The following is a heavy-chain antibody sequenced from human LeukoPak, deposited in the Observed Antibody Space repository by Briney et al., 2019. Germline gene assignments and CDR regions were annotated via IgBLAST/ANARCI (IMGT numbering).Heavy chain of an antibody. D-gene: IGHD6-13*01. CDR2: IYPGDSDT. CDR1: GYSFTSYW. V-gene: IGHV5-51*01. Sequence: GESLKISCKGSGYSFTSYWIGWVRQMPGKGLEWMGIIYPGDSDTRYSPSLQGQVTLSVDKSINTAYLQWSSLKASDTAMYYCARQVTAASDSWGQGTPVTVSS. J-gene: IGHJ4*02. CDR3: ARQVTAASDS.